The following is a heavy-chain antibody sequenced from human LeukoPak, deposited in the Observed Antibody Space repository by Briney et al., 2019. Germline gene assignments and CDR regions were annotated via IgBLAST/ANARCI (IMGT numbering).Heavy chain of an antibody. CDR2: IYPGDSDT. V-gene: IGHV5-51*01. D-gene: IGHD2-15*01. J-gene: IGHJ5*02. CDR1: GYSFTSYW. CDR3: ARHGTFCSSGSCYDGWFDP. Sequence: GESLKISCKGSGYSFTSYWFGWVRQMPGKGLEWMGIIYPGDSDTRYSPSFQGQVTISADKSISTAYLQWSSLKASDTAMYYCARHGTFCSSGSCYDGWFDPWGQGTLVTVSS.